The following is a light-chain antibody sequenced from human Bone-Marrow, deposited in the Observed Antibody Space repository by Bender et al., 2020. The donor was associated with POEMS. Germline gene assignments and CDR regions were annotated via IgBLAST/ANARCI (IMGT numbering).Light chain of an antibody. CDR2: SNY. J-gene: IGLJ2*01. CDR1: DSNFGGNN. CDR3: SSYSIISTVV. V-gene: IGLV1-44*01. Sequence: QSVLTQPPSASGTPGQSVIISCSGTDSNFGGNNVNWYQHLPGTAPRLVVYSNYQRPSGVPDRFSGSKSGNTASLTISGLQAEDEADYFCSSYSIISTVVFGGGTKVTVL.